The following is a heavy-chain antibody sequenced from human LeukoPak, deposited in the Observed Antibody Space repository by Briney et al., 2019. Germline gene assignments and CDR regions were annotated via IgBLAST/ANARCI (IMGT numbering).Heavy chain of an antibody. CDR1: GGTFSSYA. D-gene: IGHD6-6*01. CDR3: ARDPSSSSRISGY. Sequence: ASVKVSCKASGGTFSSYAISWVRQAPGQGLEWMGRIIPILGIANYAQKFQGRVTITADKSTSTAYMELSSLRSEDTAVYYCARDPSSSSRISGYWGQGTLVTVSS. V-gene: IGHV1-69*04. J-gene: IGHJ4*02. CDR2: IIPILGIA.